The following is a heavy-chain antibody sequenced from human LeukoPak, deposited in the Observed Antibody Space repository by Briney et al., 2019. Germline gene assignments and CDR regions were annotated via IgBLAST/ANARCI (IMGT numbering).Heavy chain of an antibody. D-gene: IGHD3-3*01. Sequence: GGSLRLSCAASGFTFSSYWMAWVRQTPGKGLEWVAVISYDGSNKYYADFVKGRFTISRDNSKNTLYLQMNSLRAEDTAVYYCARALITIFGVDRWGQGTLVTVAS. CDR1: GFTFSSYW. J-gene: IGHJ4*02. CDR3: ARALITIFGVDR. CDR2: ISYDGSNK. V-gene: IGHV3-30*03.